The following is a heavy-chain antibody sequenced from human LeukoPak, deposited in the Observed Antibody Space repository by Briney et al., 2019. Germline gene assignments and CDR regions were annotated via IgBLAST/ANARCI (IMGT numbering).Heavy chain of an antibody. V-gene: IGHV3-23*01. CDR1: GFIFSNYA. CDR3: AKDGDFLTGYSNYYYMDV. D-gene: IGHD3-9*01. Sequence: PGGSLRLSCAASGFIFSNYALAWVRQAPGKGLEWVSGISRIGGSTHYADSVKGRFTISRDNSKNTLYLQMNSLRAEDTAVYYCAKDGDFLTGYSNYYYMDVWGKGTTVTISS. J-gene: IGHJ6*03. CDR2: ISRIGGST.